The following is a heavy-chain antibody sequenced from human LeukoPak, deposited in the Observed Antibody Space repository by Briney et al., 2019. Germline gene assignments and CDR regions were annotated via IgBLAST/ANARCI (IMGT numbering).Heavy chain of an antibody. CDR1: GGTFSSYA. D-gene: IGHD3-22*01. CDR3: AEEGNYYDSSGSLYYFDY. V-gene: IGHV1-69*04. CDR2: IIPILGIA. Sequence: SVKVSCKASGGTFSSYAISWVRQAPGQGLEWMGRIIPILGIANYAQKFQGRVTITADKTTSTAYMELSSLRSEDTAVYYCAEEGNYYDSSGSLYYFDYWGQGTLVTVSS. J-gene: IGHJ4*02.